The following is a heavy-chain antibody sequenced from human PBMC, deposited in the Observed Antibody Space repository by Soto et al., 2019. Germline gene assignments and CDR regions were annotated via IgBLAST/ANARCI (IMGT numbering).Heavy chain of an antibody. Sequence: SETLSLTCTVSGGSVSNFYWNWIRQPAGKGLEWIGRIYSSGSASYNASLMSRVTMSVETSKNQFSLKVNSVTAAGTAVYYCARSRHKESRFDPWGQGTLVTVSS. CDR3: ARSRHKESRFDP. D-gene: IGHD6-13*01. CDR2: IYSSGSA. CDR1: GGSVSNFY. V-gene: IGHV4-4*07. J-gene: IGHJ5*02.